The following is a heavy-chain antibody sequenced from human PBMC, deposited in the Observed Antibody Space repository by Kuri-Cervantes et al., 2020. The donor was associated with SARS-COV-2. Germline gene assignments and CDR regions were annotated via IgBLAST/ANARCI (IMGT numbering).Heavy chain of an antibody. D-gene: IGHD3-16*01. V-gene: IGHV3-30*03. J-gene: IGHJ4*02. CDR2: ISYDGSNK. CDR1: GFTFSSYG. Sequence: GESLKISCAASGFTFSSYGMHWVRQAPGKGLEWVAVISYDGSNKYYADSVKGRFTISRDNAKNSLFLQMNGLRAEDTAVYYRARDNPLYYWGQGTLVTVSS. CDR3: ARDNPLYY.